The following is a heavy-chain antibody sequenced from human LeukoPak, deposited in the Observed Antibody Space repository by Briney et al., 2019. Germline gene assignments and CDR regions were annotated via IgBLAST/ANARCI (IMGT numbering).Heavy chain of an antibody. Sequence: EASVKVSCKASGYTFTGYYMHWVRQAPGQGLEWMGWTNPNSGGTTSAQKFQGRVTMTRDTSISTAYMELSRLRSDDTAVYYCARALRLSVDIVATAPDYWGQGTLVTVSS. CDR2: TNPNSGGT. V-gene: IGHV1-2*02. CDR1: GYTFTGYY. D-gene: IGHD5-12*01. CDR3: ARALRLSVDIVATAPDY. J-gene: IGHJ4*02.